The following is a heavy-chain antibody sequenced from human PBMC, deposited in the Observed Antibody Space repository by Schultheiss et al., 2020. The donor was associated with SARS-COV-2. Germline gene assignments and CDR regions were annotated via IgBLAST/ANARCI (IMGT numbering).Heavy chain of an antibody. CDR3: VRAPAMVTSDY. Sequence: GGSLRLSCAASGFTFSSYSMNWVRQAPGKGLDFVSAMRGDGVTVHYAPSVEGRFTISRDNSKNTLYLQMSSLRAEDTAVYYCVRAPAMVTSDYWGQGTLVTVSS. D-gene: IGHD5-18*01. CDR2: MRGDGVTV. CDR1: GFTFSSYS. V-gene: IGHV3-64D*06. J-gene: IGHJ4*02.